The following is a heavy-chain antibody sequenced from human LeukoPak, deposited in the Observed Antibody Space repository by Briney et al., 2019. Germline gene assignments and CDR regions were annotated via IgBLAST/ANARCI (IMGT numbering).Heavy chain of an antibody. J-gene: IGHJ4*02. CDR2: INAGNGNT. Sequence: GASVKVSCKASGYTFTIYAMHWVRQAPGQRLEWMGWINAGNGNTKYSQKFQGRVTITRDTSASTAYMELSSLRSEDTAVYYCARDQGTRPGDYWGQGTLVTVSS. V-gene: IGHV1-3*01. D-gene: IGHD6-6*01. CDR1: GYTFTIYA. CDR3: ARDQGTRPGDY.